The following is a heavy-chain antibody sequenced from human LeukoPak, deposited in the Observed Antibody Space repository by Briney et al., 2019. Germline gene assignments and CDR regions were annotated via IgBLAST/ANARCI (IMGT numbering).Heavy chain of an antibody. CDR2: IKQDGSEK. V-gene: IGHV3-7*04. J-gene: IGHJ3*02. CDR1: GFTFSTYW. CDR3: ARAKRNGFDI. Sequence: GGSLRLSCAASGFTFSTYWMNWFRQTPGKGLEWVANIKQDGSEKYYVDSVKGRFTISRDNAKNSLYLQMHSLRAEDTAVYYCARAKRNGFDIWGKGTMVTVSS.